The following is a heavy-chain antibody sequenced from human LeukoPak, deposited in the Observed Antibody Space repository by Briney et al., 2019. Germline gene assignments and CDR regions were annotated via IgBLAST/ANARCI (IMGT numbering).Heavy chain of an antibody. CDR2: IYNSGNT. V-gene: IGHV4-59*01. Sequence: SETLSLTCTVSGGSINSYYWTWIRQPPGKGLEWIGNIYNSGNTNYNPSLKSRVTISVDTSKNQFSLKLNSVTAADTAVYYCARGQKYRNGYTVTELGSGYFDYWGQGTLVTVSS. CDR1: GGSINSYY. J-gene: IGHJ4*02. D-gene: IGHD5-18*01. CDR3: ARGQKYRNGYTVTELGSGYFDY.